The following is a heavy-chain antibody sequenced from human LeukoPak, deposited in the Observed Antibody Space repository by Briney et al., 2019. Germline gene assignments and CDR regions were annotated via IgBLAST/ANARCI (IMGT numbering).Heavy chain of an antibody. J-gene: IGHJ4*02. Sequence: PSETLSLTCTVSGGSISSSSYYWGWIRQPPGTGLEWIGSIYYSGSTYYNPSLKSRVTISVDTSKNQFSLKLSSVTAADTAVYYCARKLRYFDWLPTYFDYWGQGTLVTVSS. CDR3: ARKLRYFDWLPTYFDY. CDR2: IYYSGST. CDR1: GGSISSSSYY. V-gene: IGHV4-39*01. D-gene: IGHD3-9*01.